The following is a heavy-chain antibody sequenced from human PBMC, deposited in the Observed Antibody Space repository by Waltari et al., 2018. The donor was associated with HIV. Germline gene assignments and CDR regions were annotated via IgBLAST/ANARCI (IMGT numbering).Heavy chain of an antibody. V-gene: IGHV3-23*01. CDR3: TKDPVTAFGNINWFDP. CDR2: ISGSGDNR. J-gene: IGHJ5*02. D-gene: IGHD3-3*02. Sequence: EVQLLESGGGLVQPGGSLRLSCRASGFSFSIYAMNWVRQAPGKGRGWVSGISGSGDNRYNSDSVKGPFTISRDNSKNKVFLQMKSLRPEDTAFYYCTKDPVTAFGNINWFDPWGQGTLVTVSS. CDR1: GFSFSIYA.